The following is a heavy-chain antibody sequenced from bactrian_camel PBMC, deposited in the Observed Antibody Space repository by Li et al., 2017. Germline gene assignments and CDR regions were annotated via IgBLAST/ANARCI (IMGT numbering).Heavy chain of an antibody. CDR2: IDSNGRT. CDR1: GYRYSTYC. J-gene: IGHJ4*01. CDR3: AASIIILQPASRLRRRSYNH. D-gene: IGHD3*01. V-gene: IGHV3S53*01. Sequence: QVQLVESGGGSVQAGGSLKLSCVVSGYRYSTYCMGWFRQVPGNEREPLASIDSNGRTSVADSVKGRFTISQDGAKNTLYLHMNNLKPEDTAMYYCAASIIILQPASRLRRRSYNHWGQGTQVTVS.